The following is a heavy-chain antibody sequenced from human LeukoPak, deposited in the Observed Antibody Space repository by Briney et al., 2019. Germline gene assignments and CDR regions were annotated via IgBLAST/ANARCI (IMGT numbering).Heavy chain of an antibody. V-gene: IGHV4-30-4*01. CDR3: ARDPRINLARGDKGYDV. D-gene: IGHD3-10*01. J-gene: IGHJ6*02. Sequence: KTSETLSLTCTVSGGSISSYYWTWIRQPPGKGLEWIGYIYYSGSTYYNPSLKSRISISIDTSKNQFSLRLSSVTAADTAVYYCARDPRINLARGDKGYDVWGQGTTVTVSS. CDR1: GGSISSYY. CDR2: IYYSGST.